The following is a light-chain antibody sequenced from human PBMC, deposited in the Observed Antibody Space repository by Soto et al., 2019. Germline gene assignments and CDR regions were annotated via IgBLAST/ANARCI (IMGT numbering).Light chain of an antibody. CDR1: QSVRNN. CDR2: YAS. Sequence: ELMMTQSPATLSVSPGERATLSCRASQSVRNNLAWYQPKPGQAPRLLIYYASTRATGIPARFSGSGSGTEFTLTISSLQYEDFALYYCQQYNNWPPITFGQGTRLEIK. CDR3: QQYNNWPPIT. V-gene: IGKV3-15*01. J-gene: IGKJ5*01.